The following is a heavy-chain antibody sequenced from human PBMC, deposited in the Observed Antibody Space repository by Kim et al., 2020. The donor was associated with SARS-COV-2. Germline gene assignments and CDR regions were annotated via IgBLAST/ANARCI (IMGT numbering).Heavy chain of an antibody. D-gene: IGHD3-10*01. CDR2: ISSSSSYI. Sequence: GGSLRLSCAASGFTFSSYSMNWVRQAPGKGLEWVSSISSSSSYIYYADSVKGRFTISRDNAKNSLYLQMNSLRAEDTAVYYCARDGSLRMVRGVFDYWGQGTLVTVSS. CDR3: ARDGSLRMVRGVFDY. V-gene: IGHV3-21*01. J-gene: IGHJ4*02. CDR1: GFTFSSYS.